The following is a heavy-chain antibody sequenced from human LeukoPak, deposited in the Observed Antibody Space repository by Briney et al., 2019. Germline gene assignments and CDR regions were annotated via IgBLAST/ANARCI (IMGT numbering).Heavy chain of an antibody. J-gene: IGHJ3*02. CDR1: GGSISNYY. D-gene: IGHD2-21*02. V-gene: IGHV4-59*01. Sequence: SETLSLTCTVSGGSISNYYWNWIRQPPGKGLEWIGYIYYSGTTNYNPSLKSRVSMSVDTSKNQFSLKLSSVTAADTAVYYCARGDDVSDAFDIWGQGTMVTVSS. CDR3: ARGDDVSDAFDI. CDR2: IYYSGTT.